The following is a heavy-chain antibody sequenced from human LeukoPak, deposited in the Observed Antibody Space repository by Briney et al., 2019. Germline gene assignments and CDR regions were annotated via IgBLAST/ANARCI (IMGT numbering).Heavy chain of an antibody. CDR3: ARHKAPTGGWFDP. D-gene: IGHD1-1*01. V-gene: IGHV5-51*01. CDR2: IYPGDSDT. J-gene: IGHJ5*02. CDR1: GYSFTSYW. Sequence: PGGSLRLSCKGSGYSFTSYWIGWVRQMPGKGLEWMGTIYPGDSDTRYSPSFQGQVTISADKSISTAYLQWSSLKASDTAMYYCARHKAPTGGWFDPWGQGTLVTVSS.